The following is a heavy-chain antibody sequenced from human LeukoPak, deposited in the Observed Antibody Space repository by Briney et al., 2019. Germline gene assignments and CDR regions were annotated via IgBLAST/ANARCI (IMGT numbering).Heavy chain of an antibody. D-gene: IGHD3-22*01. J-gene: IGHJ6*03. CDR2: IIPIFGTA. CDR3: ARELRSGYYDHYYYYIDV. Sequence: GASVKVSCKASGGTFSSYAISCVRQAPGQGLEWMGGIIPIFGTANYAQKFQGRVTITTDESTSTAYMELSSLRSEDTAVYYCARELRSGYYDHYYYYIDVWGKVTTVTVS. CDR1: GGTFSSYA. V-gene: IGHV1-69*05.